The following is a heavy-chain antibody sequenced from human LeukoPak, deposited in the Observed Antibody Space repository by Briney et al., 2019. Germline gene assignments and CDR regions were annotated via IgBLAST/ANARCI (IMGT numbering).Heavy chain of an antibody. V-gene: IGHV1-8*02. Sequence: ASVKVSCKASGGTFSSYAISWVRQATGQGLEWMGWMNPNSGNTGYAQKFQGRVTMTRNTSISTAYMELSSLRSEDTAVYYCARGRILYYYGSGSYPNDYWGQGTLVTVSS. CDR3: ARGRILYYYGSGSYPNDY. J-gene: IGHJ4*02. CDR2: MNPNSGNT. D-gene: IGHD3-10*01. CDR1: GGTFSSYA.